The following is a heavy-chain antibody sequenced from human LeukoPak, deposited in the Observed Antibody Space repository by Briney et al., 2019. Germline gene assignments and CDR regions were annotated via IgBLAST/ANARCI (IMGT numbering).Heavy chain of an antibody. CDR3: ARGLKIPARTGYSSGWYDY. V-gene: IGHV4-4*09. CDR1: GGSISSYY. CDR2: IYTSGST. J-gene: IGHJ4*02. Sequence: SETLSLTCTVSGGSISSYYWSWIRQPPGKGLEWIGYIYTSGSTNYNPSLKSRVTISVDTSKNQFSLKLSSVTAADTAVYYCARGLKIPARTGYSSGWYDYWGQGTLVTVSS. D-gene: IGHD6-19*01.